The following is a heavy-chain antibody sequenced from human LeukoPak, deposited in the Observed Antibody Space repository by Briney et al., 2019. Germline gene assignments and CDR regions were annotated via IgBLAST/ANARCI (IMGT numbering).Heavy chain of an antibody. V-gene: IGHV1-8*01. CDR1: GYTVTSYD. D-gene: IGHD3-10*01. CDR2: MDPTSGHT. CDR3: ARSPVGVRKKHDF. Sequence: ASVKVSCKASGYTVTSYDINWVRQATGQGLEWMGWMDPTSGHTGYAQNFQGRVTMTRDTSISTAYMELNSLTSEDTAVYYCARSPVGVRKKHDFWGQGTLVIVSS. J-gene: IGHJ4*02.